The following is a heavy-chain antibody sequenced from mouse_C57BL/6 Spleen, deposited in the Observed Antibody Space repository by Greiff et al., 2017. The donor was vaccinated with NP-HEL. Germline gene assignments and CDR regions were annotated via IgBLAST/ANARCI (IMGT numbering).Heavy chain of an antibody. Sequence: VQLQQSGAELVRPGSSVKLSCKASGYTFTSYWMDWVKQRPGQGLEWIGNIYPSDSETHYNQKFKDKATLTVDKSSRPAYMQLSSLTSEDSAVYYCATITTVVADYWGQGTTLTVSS. J-gene: IGHJ2*01. V-gene: IGHV1-61*01. CDR3: ATITTVVADY. CDR1: GYTFTSYW. CDR2: IYPSDSET. D-gene: IGHD1-1*01.